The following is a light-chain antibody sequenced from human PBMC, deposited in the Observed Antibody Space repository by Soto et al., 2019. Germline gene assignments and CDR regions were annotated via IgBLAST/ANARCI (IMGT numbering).Light chain of an antibody. CDR1: QSISSTY. V-gene: IGKV3-20*01. CDR2: GSS. CDR3: QQYIFSPPGLT. J-gene: IGKJ4*01. Sequence: EIVLTQSPGTLSLSPGERATLSCRASQSISSTYLAWYQQKPGQAPRLLISGSSSRATGIPDRFSGSGSGTDFTLTISRLEPEDFAVYYCQQYIFSPPGLTFGGGTRVEIK.